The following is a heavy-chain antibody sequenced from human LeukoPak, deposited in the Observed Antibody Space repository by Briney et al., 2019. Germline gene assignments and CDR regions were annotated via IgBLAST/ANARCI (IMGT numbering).Heavy chain of an antibody. J-gene: IGHJ4*02. Sequence: GGSLRLSCAASGFTFSSYWMSWVRQAPGKGLEWVASIKQDGSEKYYVDSVKGRFTISRDNAKNSLYLQMNSLRAEDTAVYYCARDRPFYDYVWGSYLDYWGQGTLVTVSS. CDR1: GFTFSSYW. CDR3: ARDRPFYDYVWGSYLDY. CDR2: IKQDGSEK. V-gene: IGHV3-7*01. D-gene: IGHD3-16*02.